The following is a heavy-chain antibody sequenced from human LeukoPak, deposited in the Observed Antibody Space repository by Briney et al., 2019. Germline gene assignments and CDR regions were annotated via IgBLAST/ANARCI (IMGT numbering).Heavy chain of an antibody. V-gene: IGHV4-59*01. CDR3: AREIARRQAGYYMDV. CDR2: IYHSGST. Sequence: SETLSLTCTVSGGSISSYYWSWIRQPPGKGLEWIGYIYHSGSTNYNPSLKSRVTISVDTSKNQFSLKLSSVTAADTAVYYCAREIARRQAGYYMDVWGKGTTVTISS. J-gene: IGHJ6*03. CDR1: GGSISSYY. D-gene: IGHD6-19*01.